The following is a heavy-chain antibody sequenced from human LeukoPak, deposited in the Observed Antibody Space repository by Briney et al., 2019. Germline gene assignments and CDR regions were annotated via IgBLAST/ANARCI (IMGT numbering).Heavy chain of an antibody. CDR1: GGSISSYY. D-gene: IGHD3-16*01. J-gene: IGHJ4*02. CDR2: IYYSGST. Sequence: SETLSLTCTVSGGSISSYYWSWIRQPPGKGLEWIGYIYYSGSTNYNPSLKSRVTISVDTSKNQFSLKLSSVTAADTAVYYCARRGAFNALNCWGRGTLVTVSS. CDR3: ARRGAFNALNC. V-gene: IGHV4-59*08.